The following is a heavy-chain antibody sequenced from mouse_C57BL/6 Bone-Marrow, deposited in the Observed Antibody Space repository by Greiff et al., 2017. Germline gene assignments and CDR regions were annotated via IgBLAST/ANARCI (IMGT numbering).Heavy chain of an antibody. CDR2: FHPYNDDT. V-gene: IGHV1-47*01. Sequence: QVHVKQSGAELVKPGASVKMSCKASGYTFTTYPLAWMKQNHGKSLEWIGNFHPYNDDTKYNEKFKGKATLTVEKSSSTVYLVLSRLTSDDSAVYYCARGGNYGGYYFDYWGQGTTLTVSS. CDR1: GYTFTTYP. D-gene: IGHD2-1*01. CDR3: ARGGNYGGYYFDY. J-gene: IGHJ2*01.